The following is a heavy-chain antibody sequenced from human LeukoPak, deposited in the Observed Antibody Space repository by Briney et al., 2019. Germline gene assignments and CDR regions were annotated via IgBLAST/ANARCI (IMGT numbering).Heavy chain of an antibody. Sequence: PGGSLRLSCAASGFTFSRNAISWVRQAPGKGLEWVSLISGDGGSTYYADSVKGRFTISRDNSKNSLYLQMNSLRTEDTALYYCAKDKWYYDSSGCDYWGQGTLVTVSS. J-gene: IGHJ4*02. CDR3: AKDKWYYDSSGCDY. CDR1: GFTFSRNA. V-gene: IGHV3-43*02. CDR2: ISGDGGST. D-gene: IGHD3-22*01.